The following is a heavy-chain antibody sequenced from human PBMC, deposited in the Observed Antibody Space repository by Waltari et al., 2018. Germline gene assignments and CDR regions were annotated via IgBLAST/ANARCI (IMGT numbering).Heavy chain of an antibody. V-gene: IGHV3-74*01. CDR2: LKDGGTST. CDR1: GFTLSTSW. CDR3: ARAGYLGAFDI. J-gene: IGHJ3*02. Sequence: EVQLVESGGGLVQPGGSLRFSCSGSGFTLSTSWIHWVRQAPGKGLVGVSRLKDGGTSTICADSGKGRFTISKDNARNTVYLQMNGLGAEDTALYYCARAGYLGAFDIWGQGTMVIVSS. D-gene: IGHD3-10*01.